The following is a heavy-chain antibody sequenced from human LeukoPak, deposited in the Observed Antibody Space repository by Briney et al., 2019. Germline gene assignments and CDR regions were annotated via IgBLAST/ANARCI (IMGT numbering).Heavy chain of an antibody. CDR1: GFTFSDYY. J-gene: IGHJ6*02. CDR2: ISSSGSTI. CDR3: ARLLPPYYYYGMDV. Sequence: GGSMRLSCADSGFTFSDYYMSWIRQAPGKGLEWVSYISSSGSTIYYADSVKGRFTISRDNAKNSLYLQMNSLRAEDTAVYYCARLLPPYYYYGMDVWGQGTTVTVSS. V-gene: IGHV3-11*01.